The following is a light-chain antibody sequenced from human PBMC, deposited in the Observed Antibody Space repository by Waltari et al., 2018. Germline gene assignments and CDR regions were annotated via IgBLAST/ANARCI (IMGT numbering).Light chain of an antibody. Sequence: QSVLTQPPSASGTPGQRVTISRSGGSSNIGSNVVHWYQRLPGTAHRLLIYSNNQRPSGVPDRFSGSKSGTSASLAISGLQPDDEADYYCATWDDRLTGVLFGGGTKVTVL. CDR2: SNN. J-gene: IGLJ3*02. CDR1: SSNIGSNV. CDR3: ATWDDRLTGVL. V-gene: IGLV1-44*01.